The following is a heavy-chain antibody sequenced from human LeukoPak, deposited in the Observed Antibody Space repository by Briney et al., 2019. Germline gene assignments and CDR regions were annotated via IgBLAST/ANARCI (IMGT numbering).Heavy chain of an antibody. CDR2: IYYSGST. CDR1: GGSISSYY. V-gene: IGHV4-59*01. CDR3: ARGGQQLVKGWFDP. J-gene: IGHJ5*02. D-gene: IGHD6-13*01. Sequence: SETLSLTCTVSGGSISSYYWSWIRQPPGKGLEWIGYIYYSGSTNYNPSLKSRVTMSVDTSKNQFSLKLSSVTAADTAVYYCARGGQQLVKGWFDPWGQGSLVTVSS.